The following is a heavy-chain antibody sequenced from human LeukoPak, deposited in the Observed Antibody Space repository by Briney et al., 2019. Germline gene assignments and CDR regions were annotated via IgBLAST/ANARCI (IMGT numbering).Heavy chain of an antibody. CDR3: AKIWTGSLAHYYYYYYMDV. Sequence: GRSLRLSCAASGFTFSSYGMHWVRQAPGKGLEWVAVISYDGSNKYYADSVKGRFTISRDNSKNTLYLQMNSLRAEDTAVYYCAKIWTGSLAHYYYYYYMDVWGKGTTVTVSS. CDR1: GFTFSSYG. V-gene: IGHV3-30*18. D-gene: IGHD3-10*01. J-gene: IGHJ6*03. CDR2: ISYDGSNK.